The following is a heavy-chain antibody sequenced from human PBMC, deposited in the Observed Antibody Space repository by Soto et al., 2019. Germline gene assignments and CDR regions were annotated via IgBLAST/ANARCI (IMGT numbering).Heavy chain of an antibody. J-gene: IGHJ6*02. D-gene: IGHD6-13*01. CDR3: ARAGSSSFYYYYGMDV. CDR1: VYTFTSYD. V-gene: IGHV1-8*01. Sequence: GASVRVSCKASVYTFTSYDIDWVRQATGQGLEWMGWMNPNSGNTGYAQKFQGRVTMTRNTSISTAYMELSSLRSEDTAVYYCARAGSSSFYYYYGMDVWGQGTTVTVS. CDR2: MNPNSGNT.